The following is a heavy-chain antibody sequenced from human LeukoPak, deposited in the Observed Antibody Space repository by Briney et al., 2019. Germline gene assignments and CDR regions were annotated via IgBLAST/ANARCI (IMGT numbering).Heavy chain of an antibody. Sequence: GGSLRLSCAASGFTFSSYSMNWVRQAPGKGLEWVSSISSSSSYIYYADSVKGRFTISRDNAKNSLYLQMNSLRAEDTAVYYCARPISGYRYGIDPGVQGTLVTVAS. CDR1: GFTFSSYS. V-gene: IGHV3-21*01. D-gene: IGHD5-18*01. CDR3: ARPISGYRYGIDP. CDR2: ISSSSSYI. J-gene: IGHJ5*02.